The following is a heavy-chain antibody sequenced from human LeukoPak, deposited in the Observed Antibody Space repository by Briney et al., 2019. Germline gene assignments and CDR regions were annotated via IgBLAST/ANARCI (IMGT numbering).Heavy chain of an antibody. Sequence: GGSLRLSCAASGFTFSSYSMNWVRQAPGKGLEWVSYISSSGSTIYYADSVKGRFTISRDNAKNSLYLQMNSLRAEDTAVYYCARVVPAATYYYYYYMDVWGKGTTVTVSS. D-gene: IGHD2-2*01. J-gene: IGHJ6*03. CDR2: ISSSGSTI. CDR3: ARVVPAATYYYYYYMDV. V-gene: IGHV3-48*04. CDR1: GFTFSSYS.